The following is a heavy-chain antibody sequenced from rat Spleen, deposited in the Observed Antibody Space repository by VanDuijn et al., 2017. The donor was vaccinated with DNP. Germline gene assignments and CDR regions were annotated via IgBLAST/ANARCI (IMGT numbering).Heavy chain of an antibody. J-gene: IGHJ2*01. CDR1: GFSLTTNG. D-gene: IGHD3-8*01. CDR2: ISSGGKT. V-gene: IGHV2S12*01. Sequence: QVQLKESGPGLVQPSQTLSLTCTVSGFSLTTNGVSWVRQPPGKGLEWIAAISSGGKTYYNSALKSRLSISRDTSKSQVFLRMNSLQTEDTASYFCTREREPNKNPYYFDCWGQGVRVTVSS. CDR3: TREREPNKNPYYFDC.